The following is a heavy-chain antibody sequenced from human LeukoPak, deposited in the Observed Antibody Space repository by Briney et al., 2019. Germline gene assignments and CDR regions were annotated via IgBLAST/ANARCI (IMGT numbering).Heavy chain of an antibody. Sequence: ASVKVSCKASGYTFTSYDINWVRQATGQGLEWMGWMNPNSGNTGYAQKFQGRVTMTRNTSISTAYMELSSLRSEDTAVYYCARGPWQLVQIGYYFDYRGQGTLVTVSS. J-gene: IGHJ4*02. V-gene: IGHV1-8*01. CDR1: GYTFTSYD. CDR2: MNPNSGNT. D-gene: IGHD6-6*01. CDR3: ARGPWQLVQIGYYFDY.